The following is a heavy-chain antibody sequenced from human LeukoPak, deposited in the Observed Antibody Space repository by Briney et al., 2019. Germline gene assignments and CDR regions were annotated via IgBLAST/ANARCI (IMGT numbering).Heavy chain of an antibody. CDR3: ARDYYDSSGYSHDAFDI. D-gene: IGHD3-22*01. J-gene: IGHJ3*02. CDR1: GGTFSSYA. CDR2: IIPIFGTA. V-gene: IGHV1-69*13. Sequence: SVKVSCKASGGTFSSYAISWVRQAPGQGLEWMGGIIPIFGTANYAQKFQGRVTITADESTSTAYMELSSLRSEDTAVYYCARDYYDSSGYSHDAFDIWGQGTMVTVSS.